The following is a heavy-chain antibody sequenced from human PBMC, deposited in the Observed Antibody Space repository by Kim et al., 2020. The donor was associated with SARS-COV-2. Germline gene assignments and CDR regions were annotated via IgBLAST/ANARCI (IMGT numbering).Heavy chain of an antibody. J-gene: IGHJ4*02. CDR1: GFTVSSNY. Sequence: GGSLRLSCAASGFTVSSNYMSWVRQAPGKGLEWVSVIYSGGSTYYADSVKGRFTISRDNSKNTLYLQMNSLRAEDTAVYYCARTPLYDGVGPIWGQGTLVTVSS. CDR2: IYSGGST. D-gene: IGHD5-12*01. CDR3: ARTPLYDGVGPI. V-gene: IGHV3-53*01.